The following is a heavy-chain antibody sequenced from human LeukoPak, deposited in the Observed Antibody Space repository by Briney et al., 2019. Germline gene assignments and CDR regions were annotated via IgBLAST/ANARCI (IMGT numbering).Heavy chain of an antibody. CDR3: ARGAKSYYGSGSYYPPDY. CDR1: GGSISSGGYS. CDR2: IYHSGST. V-gene: IGHV4-30-2*01. D-gene: IGHD3-10*01. Sequence: SSETLSLTCTVSGGSISSGGYSWSWIRQPPGKGLEWIGYIYHSGSTYYNPSLKSRVTISVDRSKNQFSLKLSSVTAADTAVYYCARGAKSYYGSGSYYPPDYWGQGTLVTVSS. J-gene: IGHJ4*02.